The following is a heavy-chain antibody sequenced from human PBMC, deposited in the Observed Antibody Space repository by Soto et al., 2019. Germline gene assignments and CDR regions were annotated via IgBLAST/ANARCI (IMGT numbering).Heavy chain of an antibody. D-gene: IGHD3-16*02. CDR2: IKTRIDSATT. Sequence: EVQLLESGGGLVKPGESLRLSCEASGASFNNAWMNWVRQAPGKGLEWVGRIKTRIDSATTDYAAPVKGRFTISRDDSKNTLYLQMDSLKTEDTSVYYCTTEDPSLIRGLEYLGQGTLVTVSS. V-gene: IGHV3-15*01. CDR1: GASFNNAW. J-gene: IGHJ4*02. CDR3: TTEDPSLIRGLEY.